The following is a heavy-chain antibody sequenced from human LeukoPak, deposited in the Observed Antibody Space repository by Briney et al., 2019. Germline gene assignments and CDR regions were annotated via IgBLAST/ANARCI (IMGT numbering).Heavy chain of an antibody. CDR1: GFTFSSYA. V-gene: IGHV3-9*01. J-gene: IGHJ4*02. CDR3: AKDNRRHYTSGPNPDSLH. Sequence: GGSLRLSCAASGFTFSSYAMTWVRQPPGKGLEWVSGISWNSGTIDYADSVRGRFTISRDNAKNSLYLQMDSLRVEDTAFYYCAKDNRRHYTSGPNPDSLHWGQGALVTVSS. CDR2: ISWNSGTI. D-gene: IGHD6-19*01.